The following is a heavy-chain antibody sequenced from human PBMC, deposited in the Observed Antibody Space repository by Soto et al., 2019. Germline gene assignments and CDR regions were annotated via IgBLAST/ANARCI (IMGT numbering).Heavy chain of an antibody. D-gene: IGHD2-21*01. CDR3: VRLRDLFYWFDP. CDR2: IYYSGST. J-gene: IGHJ5*02. Sequence: SQTMSVTWTVAGGKIISYYWRWIRQPPGKGLEWIGYIYYSGSTNYNPSLKSRVTISVDTSKNQFSLKLSSVTAADTAVYYCVRLRDLFYWFDPWGQGTLVTVSS. V-gene: IGHV4-59*08. CDR1: GGKIISYY.